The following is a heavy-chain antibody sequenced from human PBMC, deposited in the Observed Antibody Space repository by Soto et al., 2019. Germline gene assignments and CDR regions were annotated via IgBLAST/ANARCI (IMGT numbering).Heavy chain of an antibody. CDR3: ARTRNGGVADSFDS. J-gene: IGHJ5*01. CDR1: GFTFSRHA. D-gene: IGHD3-3*01. V-gene: IGHV3-30*04. CDR2: ISRDGSYI. Sequence: QVQLVESGGGEVQPGGSLRLSCAASGFTFSRHAIHWVRLTPGRGLEWVLAISRDGSYIYYTDSVKGRFTVSRDNSKNTVFVQINRLIPDDTALYFCARTRNGGVADSFDSWGQGTRVTVSS.